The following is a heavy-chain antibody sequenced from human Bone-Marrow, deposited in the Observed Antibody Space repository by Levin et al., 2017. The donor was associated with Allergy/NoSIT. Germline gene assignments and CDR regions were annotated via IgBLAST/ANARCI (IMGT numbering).Heavy chain of an antibody. D-gene: IGHD6-19*01. V-gene: IGHV4-34*01. CDR1: GGSFSGYY. J-gene: IGHJ3*02. CDR2: INHSGST. Sequence: PSETLSLTCAVYGGSFSGYYWSWIRQPPGKGLEWIGEINHSGSTNYNPSLKSRVTISVDTSKNQFSLKLSSVTAADTAVYYCARGEYSSGWYENDAFDIWGQGTMVTVSS. CDR3: ARGEYSSGWYENDAFDI.